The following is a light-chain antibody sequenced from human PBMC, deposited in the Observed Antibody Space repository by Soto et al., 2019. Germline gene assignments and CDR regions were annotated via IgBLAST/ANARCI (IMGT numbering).Light chain of an antibody. CDR2: GAS. J-gene: IGKJ3*01. V-gene: IGKV3-20*01. CDR1: QSVTINY. Sequence: TLSLSPGERATLSCRASQSVTINYLAWYQQKPGQAPRLLVYGASTRATGIPDRFSGSGSGTDFTLTINRLEPEDFAVYYCQQYGSSPFTFGPGTKVDIK. CDR3: QQYGSSPFT.